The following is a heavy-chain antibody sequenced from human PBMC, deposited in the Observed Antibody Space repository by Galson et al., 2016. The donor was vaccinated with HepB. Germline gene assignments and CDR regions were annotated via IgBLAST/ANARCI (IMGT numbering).Heavy chain of an antibody. J-gene: IGHJ4*02. V-gene: IGHV3-53*01. CDR3: ARDGGPTTGDY. CDR1: GFTVSRNY. CDR2: IYSGGST. Sequence: SLRLSCAASGFTVSRNYMTWVRQAPGKGLEWVSAIYSGGSTKYADSVKGRFTISRDSSKNTLYLQMNSLRAEDTAVYYCARDGGPTTGDYWGQGSLVTVSS. D-gene: IGHD3-16*01.